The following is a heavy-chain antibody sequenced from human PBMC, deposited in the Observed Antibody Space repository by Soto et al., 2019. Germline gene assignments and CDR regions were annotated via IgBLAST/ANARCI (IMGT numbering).Heavy chain of an antibody. Sequence: SETLSLTCTVSRGCISGYYWSWIRQPPGKGLQWIGYIYSSGSTNYNPSLKSRVTISVDTSKNQFSLNLSSVTAADTAVYYCGRHRHVFDYWGQRSSVIGSS. V-gene: IGHV4-59*08. CDR1: RGCISGYY. CDR3: GRHRHVFDY. J-gene: IGHJ4*02. CDR2: IYSSGST.